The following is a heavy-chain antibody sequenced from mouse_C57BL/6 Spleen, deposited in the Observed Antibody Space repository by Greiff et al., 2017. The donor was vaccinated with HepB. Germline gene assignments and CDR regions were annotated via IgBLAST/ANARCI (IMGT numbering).Heavy chain of an antibody. CDR1: GYTFTDYN. CDR3: ARYPPSFYYDYPFDY. CDR2: INPNNGGT. D-gene: IGHD2-4*01. Sequence: EVQLQQSGPELVKPGASVKMSCKASGYTFTDYNMHWVKQSHGKSLEWIGYINPNNGGTSYNQKFKGKATLTVNKSSSTAYMELRSLTSEDSAVYYCARYPPSFYYDYPFDYWGQGTTLTVSS. J-gene: IGHJ2*01. V-gene: IGHV1-22*01.